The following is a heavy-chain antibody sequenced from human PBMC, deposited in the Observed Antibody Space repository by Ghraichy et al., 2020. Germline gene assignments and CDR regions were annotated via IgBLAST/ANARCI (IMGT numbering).Heavy chain of an antibody. CDR1: GYTFTNYY. V-gene: IGHV1-46*01. D-gene: IGHD4-23*01. J-gene: IGHJ5*02. CDR3: ARAMTTVAYNWLDP. Sequence: ASVKVSCKASGYTFTNYYMHWVRQAPGQGLEWMGIINPTAGSTTYAQKFQGRVTMTRDTSTSTVYMELSSLRSDDTALYFCARAMTTVAYNWLDPWGQGTLVTVSS. CDR2: INPTAGST.